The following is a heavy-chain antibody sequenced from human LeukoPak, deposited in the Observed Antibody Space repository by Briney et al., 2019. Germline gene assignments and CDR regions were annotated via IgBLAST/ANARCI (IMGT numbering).Heavy chain of an antibody. V-gene: IGHV3-74*01. J-gene: IGHJ4*02. Sequence: PGGSLRLSCAASGFSFSIYAMNWVRQAPGEGLVWVSRIEGDGSSTRYADSVKGRFTISRDNAKNTLYLQMNSLRAEDTAVYYCARVGYNYGYDYWGQGTLVTVSS. D-gene: IGHD5-18*01. CDR2: IEGDGSST. CDR1: GFSFSIYA. CDR3: ARVGYNYGYDY.